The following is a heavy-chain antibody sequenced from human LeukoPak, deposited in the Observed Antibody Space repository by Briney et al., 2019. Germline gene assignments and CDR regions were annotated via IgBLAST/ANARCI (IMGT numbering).Heavy chain of an antibody. J-gene: IGHJ4*02. Sequence: GESLKISCKGSGYSFTSYWIAWVRQMPGKRLEWMGIIYPGDSDTRYSPSFQGQATISADKSISTAYLQWSSLKASDTAMYYCARGDYGDYRVFYTLFDYWGQGTLVTVSS. CDR1: GYSFTSYW. CDR2: IYPGDSDT. CDR3: ARGDYGDYRVFYTLFDY. V-gene: IGHV5-51*01. D-gene: IGHD4-17*01.